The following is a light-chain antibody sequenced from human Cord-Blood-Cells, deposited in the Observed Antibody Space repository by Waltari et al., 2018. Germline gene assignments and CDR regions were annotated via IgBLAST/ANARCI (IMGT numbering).Light chain of an antibody. CDR1: PSVSSN. CDR3: QQSYSTPLT. V-gene: IGKV3-15*01. J-gene: IGKJ4*01. Sequence: EIVMPQSPATLPVSPGARSTLSCRASPSVSSNLTWYQQNPGQAPWILIYGASTKATGIPARFSGSESGTEFTLTSRCLRPEAFATFYCQQSYSTPLTFSGGTKVEI. CDR2: GAS.